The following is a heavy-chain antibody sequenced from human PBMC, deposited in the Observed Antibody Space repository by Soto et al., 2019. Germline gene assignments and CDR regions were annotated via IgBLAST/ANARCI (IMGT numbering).Heavy chain of an antibody. J-gene: IGHJ6*02. Sequence: ASVKVSCKASGYSFTNHGISWLRQAPGQGLEWMGWISAYNGNTNYAQKLQGRVTMTTDTSTSTAYMELRSLRSDDTAVYYCARVFWSPPYYHYGMDVRGQRTTVTVSS. V-gene: IGHV1-18*01. CDR2: ISAYNGNT. D-gene: IGHD3-9*01. CDR3: ARVFWSPPYYHYGMDV. CDR1: GYSFTNHG.